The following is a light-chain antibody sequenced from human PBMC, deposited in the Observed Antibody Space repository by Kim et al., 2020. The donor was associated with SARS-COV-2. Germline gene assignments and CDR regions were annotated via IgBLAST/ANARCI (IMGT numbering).Light chain of an antibody. Sequence: TISWTEPGGAVGAYNYVSWYQQPPGKAPKLMIYDVSNRPSGVSNRFSGSKSGNTASLTISGLQAEDEADYYCSSYTSSSTLDWVFGGGTQLTVL. V-gene: IGLV2-14*03. CDR2: DVS. CDR1: GGAVGAYNY. J-gene: IGLJ3*02. CDR3: SSYTSSSTLDWV.